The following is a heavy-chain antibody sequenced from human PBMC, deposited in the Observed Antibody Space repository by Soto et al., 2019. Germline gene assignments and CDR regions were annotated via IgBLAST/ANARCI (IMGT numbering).Heavy chain of an antibody. CDR3: ARITYYDYIWGSYRYPYFDY. CDR1: GFSLSNARMG. Sequence: QVTLKESGPVLVKPTETLTLTCTVSGFSLSNARMGVSWIRQPPGKALEWLAHIFSNDEKSYSTSLMSRLTISKDTSKSQVVLTMTNMDPVDTATYYCARITYYDYIWGSYRYPYFDYWGQGTLVTVSS. CDR2: IFSNDEK. D-gene: IGHD3-16*02. J-gene: IGHJ4*02. V-gene: IGHV2-26*01.